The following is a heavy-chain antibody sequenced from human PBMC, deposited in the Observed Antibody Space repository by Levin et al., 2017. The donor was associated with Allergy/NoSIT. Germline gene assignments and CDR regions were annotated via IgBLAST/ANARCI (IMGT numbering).Heavy chain of an antibody. J-gene: IGHJ6*02. D-gene: IGHD3-10*01. CDR2: IASDGSGT. CDR1: GFTFSSFR. V-gene: IGHV3-74*01. CDR3: ARDGGGLAV. Sequence: SCAASGFTFSSFRMHWVRHAPGKGLLWVSLIASDGSGTNYADSVKGRFTVSRDNAKNTLSLQMDSLRAEDTGVYYCARDGGGLAVWGQGTTVTVSS.